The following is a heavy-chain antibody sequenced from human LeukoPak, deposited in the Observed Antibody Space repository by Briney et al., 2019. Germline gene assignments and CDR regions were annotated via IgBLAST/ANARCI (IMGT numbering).Heavy chain of an antibody. V-gene: IGHV3-30*18. CDR2: ISHDGGSK. CDR1: GFTFRSYG. Sequence: PGGSLRLSCAASGFTFRSYGMHWVRQAPGKGLEWVTSISHDGGSKYSADSVKGRFTISRDNSKNTLSLQMNSLRAEDTAVYYCAKSEELLLGHFDYWGQGTLVTVSS. CDR3: AKSEELLLGHFDY. D-gene: IGHD1-26*01. J-gene: IGHJ4*02.